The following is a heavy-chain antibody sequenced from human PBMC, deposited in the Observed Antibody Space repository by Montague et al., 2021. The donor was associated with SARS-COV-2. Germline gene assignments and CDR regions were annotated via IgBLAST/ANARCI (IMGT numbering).Heavy chain of an antibody. CDR1: GFTFSSYA. J-gene: IGHJ5*02. D-gene: IGHD6-13*01. Sequence: SLRLSCAASGFTFSSYAMSWVRQAPGKGLEWVSVIHNGDGNTYYGDSVKGRFTISRDNSKNTLYLQMNSLRAEDTAVYYCAKAYSGSWWNWFDPWGQGTLVTVSS. CDR2: IHNGDGNT. CDR3: AKAYSGSWWNWFDP. V-gene: IGHV3-23*03.